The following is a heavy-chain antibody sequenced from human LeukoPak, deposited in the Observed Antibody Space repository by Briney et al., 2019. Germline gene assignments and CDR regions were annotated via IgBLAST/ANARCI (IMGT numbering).Heavy chain of an antibody. CDR3: ARTYYDFWSGYHHFDY. J-gene: IGHJ4*02. D-gene: IGHD3-3*01. Sequence: GGSLRLSCAASGFTFSSYSMNWIRQAPGKGLEWVSYISSSGSTIYYADSVKGRFTISRDNAKNSLYLQMNSLRAEDTAVYYCARTYYDFWSGYHHFDYWGQGTLVTVSS. V-gene: IGHV3-48*04. CDR2: ISSSGSTI. CDR1: GFTFSSYS.